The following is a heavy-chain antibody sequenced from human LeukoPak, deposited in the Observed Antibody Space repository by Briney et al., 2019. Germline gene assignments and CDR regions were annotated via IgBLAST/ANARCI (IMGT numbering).Heavy chain of an antibody. Sequence: SETLSLTCTVSGGSVSSVSSYWSWVRQPAGKGLEWIGRIYTSGITDYNPSLKSRVTISLDTSKNQFSLNLTSVTAADTAVYYCASRKLGNDYWGQGTLVTVSS. J-gene: IGHJ4*02. CDR2: IYTSGIT. D-gene: IGHD7-27*01. CDR1: GGSVSSVSSY. CDR3: ASRKLGNDY. V-gene: IGHV4-61*02.